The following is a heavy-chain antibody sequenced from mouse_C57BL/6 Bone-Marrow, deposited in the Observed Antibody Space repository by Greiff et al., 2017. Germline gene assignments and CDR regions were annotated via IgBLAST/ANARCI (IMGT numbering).Heavy chain of an antibody. CDR3: ARGGNYGGYCFDY. CDR2: FHPNNDDT. J-gene: IGHJ2*01. D-gene: IGHD2-1*01. Sequence: VQLQQSGAELVKPGASVKMSCKASGYTFTTYPIEWMKQNHGKSLEWIGNFHPNNDDTKYNEKFKGKATLTVEKSSSTVYLELSRLTSDDSAVYYCARGGNYGGYCFDYWGQGTTLTVSA. CDR1: GYTFTTYP. V-gene: IGHV1-47*01.